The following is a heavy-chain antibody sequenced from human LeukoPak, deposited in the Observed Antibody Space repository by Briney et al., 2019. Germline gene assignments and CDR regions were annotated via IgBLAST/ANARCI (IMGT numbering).Heavy chain of an antibody. Sequence: SQTLSLTCTVSGGSISSGGYYWSWIRQPPGKGLEWIGYIYHSGSTYYNPSLKSRVTISVDRSKNQFSLKLSSVTAADTAVYYCASYGVTLYYFDYWGQGTLVTVSS. CDR1: GGSISSGGYY. CDR2: IYHSGST. D-gene: IGHD2-21*02. CDR3: ASYGVTLYYFDY. V-gene: IGHV4-30-2*01. J-gene: IGHJ4*02.